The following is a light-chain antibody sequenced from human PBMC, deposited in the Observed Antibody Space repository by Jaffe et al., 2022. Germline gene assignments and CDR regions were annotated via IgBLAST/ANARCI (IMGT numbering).Light chain of an antibody. V-gene: IGKV3-20*01. CDR2: GAS. CDR3: QHYDRSPSIT. CDR1: QSISRRY. J-gene: IGKJ5*01. Sequence: ELVLTQSPGTLSLSPGERATLSCRASQSISRRYLTWYQQKPGQAPRLLIYGASSRATGIPDRFSGSGSGTDFTLTISRLEPEDFAVYYCQHYDRSPSITFGQGTRLDIK.